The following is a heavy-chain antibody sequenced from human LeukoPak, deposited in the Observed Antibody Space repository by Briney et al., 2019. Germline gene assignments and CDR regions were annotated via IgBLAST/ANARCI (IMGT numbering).Heavy chain of an antibody. CDR1: GGSISSSSYY. V-gene: IGHV4-39*07. J-gene: IGHJ4*02. Sequence: SETLSLTCTVSGGSISSSSYYWGWIRQPPGKGLEWIGSIYYSGSTYYNPSLKSRVTISVDTSKNQFSVKLSSVTAADTAVYYCANTDQSSSSVIDYWGQGALVTVSS. CDR3: ANTDQSSSSVIDY. D-gene: IGHD6-6*01. CDR2: IYYSGST.